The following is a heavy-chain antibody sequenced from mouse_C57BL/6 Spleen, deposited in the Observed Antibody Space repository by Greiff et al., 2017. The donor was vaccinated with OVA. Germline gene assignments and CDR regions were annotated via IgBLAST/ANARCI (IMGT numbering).Heavy chain of an antibody. CDR1: GYSITSGYY. Sequence: EVQLVESGPGLVKPSQSLSLTCSVTGYSITSGYYWNWIRQFPGNKLEWMGYISYDGSNNYNPSLKNRISITRDTSKNQFFLKLNSVTTEDTATYYCARGGYYDSDYWGQGTTLTVSS. J-gene: IGHJ2*01. CDR3: ARGGYYDSDY. D-gene: IGHD2-4*01. V-gene: IGHV3-6*01. CDR2: ISYDGSN.